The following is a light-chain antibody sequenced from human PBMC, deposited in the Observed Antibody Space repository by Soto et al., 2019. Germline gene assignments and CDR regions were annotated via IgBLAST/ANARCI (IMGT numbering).Light chain of an antibody. CDR2: EVS. Sequence: QSALTQPASVSGSPGQSITISCTGISSDVGYYNYVSWYQHHPGKAPKLMIYEVSNRPSGVSNRFSGSKSGNTASLTISGLQTEDEADYYCNSYTTSSTDVFGAGTKLTVL. V-gene: IGLV2-14*01. J-gene: IGLJ1*01. CDR3: NSYTTSSTDV. CDR1: SSDVGYYNY.